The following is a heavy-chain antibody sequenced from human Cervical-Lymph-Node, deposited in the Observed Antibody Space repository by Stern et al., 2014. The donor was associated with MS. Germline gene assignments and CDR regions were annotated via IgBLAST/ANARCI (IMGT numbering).Heavy chain of an antibody. CDR1: GFTLSSYG. J-gene: IGHJ6*02. CDR3: ARDLLCSETGCYGMHV. V-gene: IGHV3-33*01. D-gene: IGHD1-14*01. Sequence: VQLVESGGGVVQPGRSLRLSCAASGFTLSSYGMHWVRQAPGKGLEWVAVIWDDGSHKCFTDSVKGRFTISRDNSKNTLYLQMSSLRAEDTAVYYCARDLLCSETGCYGMHVWGQGTTVTVSS. CDR2: IWDDGSHK.